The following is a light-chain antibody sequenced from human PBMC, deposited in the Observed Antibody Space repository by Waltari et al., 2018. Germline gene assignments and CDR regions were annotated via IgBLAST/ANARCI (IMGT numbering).Light chain of an antibody. CDR1: QSVNWY. V-gene: IGKV3-11*01. CDR2: DTS. Sequence: EIVLTQSPATLSLSPGERATLSCRASQSVNWYLAWYQQRPGQAPRLLIYDTSNSATGIPARFSGSGSETDFTLTISSLEPDDSAVYYCLQRRNWPLTFGGGTKVEIK. CDR3: LQRRNWPLT. J-gene: IGKJ4*01.